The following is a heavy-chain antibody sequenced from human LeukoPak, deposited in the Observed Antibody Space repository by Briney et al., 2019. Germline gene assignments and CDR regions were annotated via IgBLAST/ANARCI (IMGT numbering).Heavy chain of an antibody. Sequence: NPSETLSLTCTVSNDSISSGDYYWNWIRQPPGKGLEWIGYIFHRGGTSYNPSLKSRILFSVDTSQNQFSLKLNSVTAADTAVYYCVREILYCSGGSCYRGPFDNWGQGTLVTVS. V-gene: IGHV4-30-4*01. CDR3: VREILYCSGGSCYRGPFDN. CDR1: NDSISSGDYY. CDR2: IFHRGGT. J-gene: IGHJ4*02. D-gene: IGHD2-15*01.